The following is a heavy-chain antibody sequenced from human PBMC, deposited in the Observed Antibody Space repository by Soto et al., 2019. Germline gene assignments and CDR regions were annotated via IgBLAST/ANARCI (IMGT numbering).Heavy chain of an antibody. V-gene: IGHV4-30-4*01. D-gene: IGHD5-18*01. CDR2: IHYSGAT. CDR1: GASLSSGHYY. J-gene: IGHJ4*02. CDR3: ARELNATSHWDTYYFDS. Sequence: KPSETLSLTCTVSGASLSSGHYYWSWIRQPPGKGLEWIGYIHYSGATYYNPSLLSRVAISLDTSKNHFSLTLRSVTAADTAVYFCARELNATSHWDTYYFDSWGQGTLVTVSS.